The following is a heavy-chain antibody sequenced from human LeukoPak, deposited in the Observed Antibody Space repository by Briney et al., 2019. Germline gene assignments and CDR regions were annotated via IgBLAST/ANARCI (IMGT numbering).Heavy chain of an antibody. J-gene: IGHJ3*02. Sequence: GGSLRLSCAASGFTFSSYSMNWVRQAPGKGLEWVSSISSSSSYIYYADSVKGRFTISRDNAKNSLYLQMNSLRAEDTAVYYCARDLGWEPLIGAFDIWGQGTMVTVSS. CDR3: ARDLGWEPLIGAFDI. V-gene: IGHV3-21*01. CDR2: ISSSSSYI. D-gene: IGHD1-26*01. CDR1: GFTFSSYS.